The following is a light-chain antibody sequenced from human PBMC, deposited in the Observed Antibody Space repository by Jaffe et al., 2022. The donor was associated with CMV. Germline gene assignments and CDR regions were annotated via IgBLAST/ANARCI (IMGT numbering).Light chain of an antibody. J-gene: IGKJ3*01. CDR2: AAS. Sequence: DIQMTQSPSSLSASVGDRVTITCRASQSISSYLNWYQQKPGKAPKLLIYAASSLQSGVPSRFSGSGSGTEFTLTISSLQPEDFATYYCQQSYSSPFTFGPGTKADIK. CDR1: QSISSY. V-gene: IGKV1-39*01. CDR3: QQSYSSPFT.